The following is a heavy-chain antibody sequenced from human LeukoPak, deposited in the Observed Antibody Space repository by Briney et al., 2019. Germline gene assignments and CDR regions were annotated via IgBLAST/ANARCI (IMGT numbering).Heavy chain of an antibody. CDR1: GFTFSSYS. V-gene: IGHV3-21*01. Sequence: GGSLRLSCAASGFTFSSYSMNWVRQAPGKGLEWVSSISSSSSYIYYADSVKGRFTISRDNAKNSLYLQMNSLRAEDTAVYYCARDVSSGYPYYGMDVWGQGPTVTVSS. J-gene: IGHJ6*02. CDR3: ARDVSSGYPYYGMDV. D-gene: IGHD3-22*01. CDR2: ISSSSSYI.